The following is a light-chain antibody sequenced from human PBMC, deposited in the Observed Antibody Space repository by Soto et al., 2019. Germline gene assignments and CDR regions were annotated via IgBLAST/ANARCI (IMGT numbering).Light chain of an antibody. CDR3: QQYSKEST. V-gene: IGKV1-5*03. CDR2: KAS. Sequence: DVEMTQSPSTLPTSIEDRVTINCRASQNVSNWLAWYQQKPGKAPKLLIYKASRLGSGVPSRFSAGGSGTDFTLTINSLQSDDFATYFCQQYSKESTFGQGTKLEIK. CDR1: QNVSNW. J-gene: IGKJ2*01.